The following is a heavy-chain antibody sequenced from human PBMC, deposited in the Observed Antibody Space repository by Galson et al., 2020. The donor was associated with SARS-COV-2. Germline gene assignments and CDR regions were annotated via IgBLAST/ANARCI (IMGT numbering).Heavy chain of an antibody. Sequence: SETLSLTCAVFGGSLSDHYWTWIRQSPGKGLEWIGEINHLGSTNYNPSLNSRLVMSVDTSKNQFSLSLNFVTAADTAVYYCARRVLAYDTAHPDWYVDLWGRGALVTVSS. J-gene: IGHJ2*01. D-gene: IGHD2-21*01. CDR1: GGSLSDHY. CDR2: INHLGST. V-gene: IGHV4-34*01. CDR3: ARRVLAYDTAHPDWYVDL.